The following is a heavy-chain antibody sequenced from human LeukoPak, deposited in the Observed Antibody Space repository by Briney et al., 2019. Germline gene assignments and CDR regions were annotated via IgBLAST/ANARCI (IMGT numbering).Heavy chain of an antibody. CDR1: GYIFTSHW. Sequence: KDGASLQISCQASGYIFTSHWIGWVRQLPGKGLEWMGIIYPGDSDTRYSPSFQGQVTISVDKSISTAYLQWSSLKASDTAIYFCARNINAFGGVIAAFDSWGQGTLVTVSS. V-gene: IGHV5-51*01. D-gene: IGHD3-16*02. J-gene: IGHJ4*02. CDR2: IYPGDSDT. CDR3: ARNINAFGGVIAAFDS.